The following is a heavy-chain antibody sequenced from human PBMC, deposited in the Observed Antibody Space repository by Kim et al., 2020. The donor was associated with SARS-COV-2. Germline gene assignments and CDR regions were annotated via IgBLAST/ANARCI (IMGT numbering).Heavy chain of an antibody. Sequence: GGSLRLSCAASGFTFSSYDMHWVRQATGKGLEWVSAIGTAGDTYYPGSVKGRFTISRENAKNSLYLQMNSLRAGDTAVYYCARALAQNYYYGMDVWGQGPRSPSP. CDR2: IGTAGDT. CDR3: ARALAQNYYYGMDV. D-gene: IGHD3-3*02. CDR1: GFTFSSYD. J-gene: IGHJ6*02. V-gene: IGHV3-13*01.